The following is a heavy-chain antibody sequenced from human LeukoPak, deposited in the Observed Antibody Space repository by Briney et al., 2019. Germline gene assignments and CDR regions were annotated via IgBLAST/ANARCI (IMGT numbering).Heavy chain of an antibody. J-gene: IGHJ4*02. CDR2: INHSGST. CDR1: GGSFSGYY. D-gene: IGHD4-17*01. Sequence: SETLSLTCAVYGGSFSGYYWSWIRQPPGKGLEWIGEINHSGSTNYNPSLKSRVTISVDTSKNQFSLKLSSVTAADTAVYYCARGRNTTVTTKLRYFDYWGQGTLVTVSS. V-gene: IGHV4-34*01. CDR3: ARGRNTTVTTKLRYFDY.